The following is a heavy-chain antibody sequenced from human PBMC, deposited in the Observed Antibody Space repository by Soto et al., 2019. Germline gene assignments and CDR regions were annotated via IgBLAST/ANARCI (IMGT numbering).Heavy chain of an antibody. V-gene: IGHV1-2*02. CDR3: ARPFRYYYGSGSYPYYYYYGMDV. Sequence: RASVKVSCKASGYTFTGYYMHWVRQAPGQGLEWMGWINPNSGGTNYAQKFQGRVTMTRDTSISTAYMELSRRRSDDTAVYYCARPFRYYYGSGSYPYYYYYGMDVWGQGTTVTVSS. J-gene: IGHJ6*02. CDR1: GYTFTGYY. D-gene: IGHD3-10*01. CDR2: INPNSGGT.